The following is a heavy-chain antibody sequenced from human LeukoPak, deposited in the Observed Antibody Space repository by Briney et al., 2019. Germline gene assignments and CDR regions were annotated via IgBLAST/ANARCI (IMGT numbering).Heavy chain of an antibody. D-gene: IGHD6-19*01. CDR1: GFTFSSDW. J-gene: IGHJ4*02. CDR3: ARGGWYYLDY. V-gene: IGHV3-7*04. CDR2: IKQDGSEI. Sequence: QTGGSLRLSCAASGFTFSSDWMSWVRQAPGKGLEWVACIKQDGSEIYYVDSVKGRFTISRDNSKNSLYLQMNSLRAEDTAVYYCARGGWYYLDYWGQGTLVTVPS.